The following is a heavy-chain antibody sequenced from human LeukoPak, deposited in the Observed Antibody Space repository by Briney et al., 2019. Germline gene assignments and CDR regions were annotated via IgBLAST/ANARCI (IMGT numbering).Heavy chain of an antibody. CDR3: ARDLAVAGTLGY. V-gene: IGHV1-2*02. J-gene: IGHJ4*02. CDR1: GYTFTGYY. CDR2: INPNSGGT. Sequence: ASVKVSCKASGYTFTGYYMHGVRQAPGQGLEWMGWINPNSGGTNYAQKFQGRVTMTRDTSISTAYMELSRLRSDDTAVYYCARDLAVAGTLGYWGQGTLVTVSS. D-gene: IGHD6-19*01.